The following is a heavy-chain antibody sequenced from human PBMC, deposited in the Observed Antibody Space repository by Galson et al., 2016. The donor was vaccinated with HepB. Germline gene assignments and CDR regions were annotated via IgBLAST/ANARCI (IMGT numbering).Heavy chain of an antibody. CDR3: ASGGSGNYDSLDV. Sequence: SVKVSCKASGFAFSNQHFYWVRRAPGQGLEWVAVINLRGSPSYAQRLQARVTMTRDTSTTTVYMGLSSLRSEDTAVYYFASGGSGNYDSLDVWGQGTTVTVSS. V-gene: IGHV1-46*04. CDR2: INLRGSP. CDR1: GFAFSNQH. D-gene: IGHD3-10*01. J-gene: IGHJ6*02.